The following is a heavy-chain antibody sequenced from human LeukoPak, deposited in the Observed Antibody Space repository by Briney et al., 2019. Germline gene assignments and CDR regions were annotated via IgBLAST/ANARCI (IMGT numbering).Heavy chain of an antibody. V-gene: IGHV3-23*01. CDR1: GFTFSTYV. CDR2: LSNSGGTT. CDR3: AKGRIAIYSSGWTDYFDY. J-gene: IGHJ4*02. Sequence: GGSLRLSCAASGFTFSTYVMSWVRQAPGKGLEWVASLSNSGGTTYSADSVQGRFTISRDNSKSTLYLQMNSLRAEDTAVYYCAKGRIAIYSSGWTDYFDYWGQGTLVTVSS. D-gene: IGHD6-19*01.